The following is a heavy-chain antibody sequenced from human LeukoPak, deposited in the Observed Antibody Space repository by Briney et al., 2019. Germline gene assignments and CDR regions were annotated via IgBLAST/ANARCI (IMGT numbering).Heavy chain of an antibody. Sequence: GESLHFSGKGPGSRFTNYWIGWVRQMPGKGLEWMGIIYPGDSDTRYIPSFQGQVTISADTSMSTASLQWSSMTASDTAMYYCARGVDSYCFFDYWGQGTLVTVSS. D-gene: IGHD1-26*01. CDR2: IYPGDSDT. CDR1: GSRFTNYW. V-gene: IGHV5-51*01. CDR3: ARGVDSYCFFDY. J-gene: IGHJ4*02.